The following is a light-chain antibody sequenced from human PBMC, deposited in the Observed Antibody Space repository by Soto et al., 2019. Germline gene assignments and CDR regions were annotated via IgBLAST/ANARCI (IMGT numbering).Light chain of an antibody. CDR3: QHYGTSAL. CDR1: QSVSDSY. CDR2: AS. Sequence: EIVLTQSPGTLSLSPGERATLSCRASQSVSDSYLAWYQQKPGQAPRLLIYASSRATGIPYRFSGSGSGTDFTLTISRLEPEDFAVYYCQHYGTSALFGPETKVDIK. J-gene: IGKJ3*01. V-gene: IGKV3-20*01.